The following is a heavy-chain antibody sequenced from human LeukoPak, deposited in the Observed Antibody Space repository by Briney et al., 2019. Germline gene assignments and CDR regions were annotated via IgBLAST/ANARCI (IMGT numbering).Heavy chain of an antibody. CDR1: GYTFTSYG. V-gene: IGHV1-18*04. J-gene: IGHJ4*02. CDR3: ARALMITFGGVIVNGPYYFDY. CDR2: ISAYNGNT. Sequence: ASVKVSCTASGYTFTSYGISWVRQAPGQGLEWMGWISAYNGNTNYAETLKGRVTMTTDTSTSTAYMELRSLRSDDTAVYYCARALMITFGGVIVNGPYYFDYWGQGTLVTVSS. D-gene: IGHD3-16*02.